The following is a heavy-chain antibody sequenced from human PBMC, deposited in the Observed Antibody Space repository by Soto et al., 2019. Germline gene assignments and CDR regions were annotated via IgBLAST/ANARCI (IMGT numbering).Heavy chain of an antibody. CDR1: GYTFTSYD. J-gene: IGHJ5*02. CDR3: ARVDIVVVPAAMWGDWFDP. Sequence: QVQLVQSGAEVKKPGASVKVSCKASGYTFTSYDINWVRQATGQGLEWMGWMNPNSGNTGYAQKFQGRVTMTRNTSISTAYRERSSLRSEDTAVYYWARVDIVVVPAAMWGDWFDPWGQGTLVTVSS. CDR2: MNPNSGNT. V-gene: IGHV1-8*01. D-gene: IGHD2-2*01.